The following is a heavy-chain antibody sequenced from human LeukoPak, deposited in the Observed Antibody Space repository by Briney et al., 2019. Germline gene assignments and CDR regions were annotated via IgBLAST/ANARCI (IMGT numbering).Heavy chain of an antibody. D-gene: IGHD3-3*01. Sequence: PSETLSLTCTVSGGSISSSSYYWGWIRQPPGKGLEWIGSIYYSGSTYYNPSLKSRVTISVDTSKNQFSLKLRSVTAADTAVYYCARDLAVWSGYSFDYWGQGTLVTVSS. V-gene: IGHV4-39*02. CDR3: ARDLAVWSGYSFDY. J-gene: IGHJ4*02. CDR1: GGSISSSSYY. CDR2: IYYSGST.